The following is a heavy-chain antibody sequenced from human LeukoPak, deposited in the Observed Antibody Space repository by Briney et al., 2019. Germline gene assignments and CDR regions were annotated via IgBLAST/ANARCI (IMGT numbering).Heavy chain of an antibody. D-gene: IGHD3-10*01. J-gene: IGHJ4*02. Sequence: PGGSLRLSCAASGFTFSSYSIDWVRQAPGKGLEWLSYISSSSSTIYYADSVKGRFPISGDNAKNSVYLQMNSLKAETTAVNSCARVGSGVYPKDYWGRGTRVTVSS. CDR3: ARVGSGVYPKDY. CDR1: GFTFSSYS. V-gene: IGHV3-48*04. CDR2: ISSSSSTI.